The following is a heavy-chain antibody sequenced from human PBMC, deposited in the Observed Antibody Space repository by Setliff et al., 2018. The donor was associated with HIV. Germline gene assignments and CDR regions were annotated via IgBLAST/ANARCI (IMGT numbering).Heavy chain of an antibody. D-gene: IGHD3-22*01. J-gene: IGHJ4*02. Sequence: ASVKVSCKASGYTFTGYYMHWVRQAPGQGLEWMGWINPNNGGTNYAQKFQGRVTMTRDTSIRKAYMELSRLRSDDTAVYYCARDYYDRSGYIFFPGLPDYWGQGTLVTVSS. V-gene: IGHV1-2*02. CDR2: INPNNGGT. CDR1: GYTFTGYY. CDR3: ARDYYDRSGYIFFPGLPDY.